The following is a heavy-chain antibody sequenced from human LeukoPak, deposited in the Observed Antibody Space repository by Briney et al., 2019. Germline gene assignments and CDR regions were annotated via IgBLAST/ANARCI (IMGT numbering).Heavy chain of an antibody. J-gene: IGHJ4*02. V-gene: IGHV1-2*02. CDR2: INPNSGGT. D-gene: IGHD6-13*01. Sequence: GASVKVSCKASGYTFTGYYMHWVRQAPGQGLEWMGWINPNSGGTNYAQRFQGRVTMTRDTSISTAYMELSRLRSDDTAVYYCARGSRPRIAAADDYWGQGTLVTVSS. CDR3: ARGSRPRIAAADDY. CDR1: GYTFTGYY.